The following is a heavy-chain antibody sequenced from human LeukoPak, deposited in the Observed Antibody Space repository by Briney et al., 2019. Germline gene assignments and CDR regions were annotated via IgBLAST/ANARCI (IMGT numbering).Heavy chain of an antibody. D-gene: IGHD6-13*01. V-gene: IGHV4-59*01. Sequence: SATLSLTCTVSGGSISSYYWSWIRQPPGKGLEWIGYIYYSGSTNYNTSLKSRVTISVDTSKNQFSLKLSSVTAADTAVYYCARDLAAAGTIAGFDPWGQGTLVTVSS. J-gene: IGHJ5*02. CDR2: IYYSGST. CDR3: ARDLAAAGTIAGFDP. CDR1: GGSISSYY.